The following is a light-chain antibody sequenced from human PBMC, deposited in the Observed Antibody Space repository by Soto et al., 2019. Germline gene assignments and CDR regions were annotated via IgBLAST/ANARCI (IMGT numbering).Light chain of an antibody. CDR2: GAS. CDR3: QQYNNWPRT. Sequence: EIVMTQSPATLSVSPGERATLSCRASQSVSSNLAWYQQKPGQAPRLLIYGASTKATGIPARFSGSGSGPEFTLTISSLQSDDCAVYYCQQYNNWPRTFGQGTNVEIK. J-gene: IGKJ1*01. CDR1: QSVSSN. V-gene: IGKV3-15*01.